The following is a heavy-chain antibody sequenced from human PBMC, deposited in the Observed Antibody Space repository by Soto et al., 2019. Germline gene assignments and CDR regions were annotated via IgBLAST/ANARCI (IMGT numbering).Heavy chain of an antibody. CDR1: VDPITTYY. J-gene: IGHJ6*02. D-gene: IGHD2-15*01. CDR2: IDTSGNT. CDR3: ARLRIFPSGYYYYGMDV. Sequence: SETLSLTFTISVDPITTYYWSWIRQPTGKGLEWIWRIDTSGNTNYNPSLKSRVTISVDTSKNQFSLKLSSVTAADTAVYYCARLRIFPSGYYYYGMDVWGQGTTVPVYS. V-gene: IGHV4-4*07.